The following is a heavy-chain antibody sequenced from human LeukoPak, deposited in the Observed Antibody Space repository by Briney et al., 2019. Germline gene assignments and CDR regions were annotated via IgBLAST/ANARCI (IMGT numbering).Heavy chain of an antibody. V-gene: IGHV3-66*03. CDR2: IRGSGET. Sequence: GGSLRLSCAVSGFSVRNYYMNWLRQAPVKGLEWASLIRGSGETVYADSVKGRFTISRDDSKNTVYLQMNSLRLDDTAVYFCARDRAATQGWVEFDPWGQGTLVTVSS. J-gene: IGHJ5*02. CDR1: GFSVRNYY. CDR3: ARDRAATQGWVEFDP. D-gene: IGHD1-26*01.